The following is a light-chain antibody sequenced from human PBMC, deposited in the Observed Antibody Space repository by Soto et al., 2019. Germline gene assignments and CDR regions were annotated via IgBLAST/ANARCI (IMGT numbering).Light chain of an antibody. CDR1: NIGGKN. CDR3: QVWDNSLVL. Sequence: SYELTQPPSVSVAPGQTATITCGGKNIGGKNVHWYQQRPGQAPVLVVYDDSDRPSGIPERLSGSNSGDTATLTISRVEAGDEADYFCQVWDNSLVLFGGGTKLTVL. J-gene: IGLJ2*01. CDR2: DDS. V-gene: IGLV3-21*02.